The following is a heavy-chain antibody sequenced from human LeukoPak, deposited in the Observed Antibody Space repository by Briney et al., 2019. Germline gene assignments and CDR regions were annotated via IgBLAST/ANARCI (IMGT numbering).Heavy chain of an antibody. CDR1: GFTFSSYG. V-gene: IGHV3-30*18. J-gene: IGHJ3*02. Sequence: GGSLRLSCAASGFTFSSYGTHWVRQAPGKGLEWVAVISYDGSNKYYADSVKGRFTISRDNSKNTLYLQMNSLKAEDTAVYYCAKLGYCSSTSCSKAFDIWGQGTMVTVSS. CDR3: AKLGYCSSTSCSKAFDI. CDR2: ISYDGSNK. D-gene: IGHD2-2*01.